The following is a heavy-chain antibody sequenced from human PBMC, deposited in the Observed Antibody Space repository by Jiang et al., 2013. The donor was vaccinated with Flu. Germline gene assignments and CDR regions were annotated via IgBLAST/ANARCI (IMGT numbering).Heavy chain of an antibody. J-gene: IGHJ6*04. CDR1: GFTFDDYA. CDR2: ISWDGGST. CDR3: AKDMGGSGSYYKGLYYYYGMDV. Sequence: QLVESGGVVVQPGGSLRLSCAASGFTFDDYAMHWVRQAPGKGLEWVSLISWDGGSTYYADSVKGRFTISRDNSKNSLYLQMNSLRAEDTALYYCAKDMGGSGSYYKGLYYYYGMDVWGKGTAVTVSS. V-gene: IGHV3-43D*04. D-gene: IGHD3-10*01.